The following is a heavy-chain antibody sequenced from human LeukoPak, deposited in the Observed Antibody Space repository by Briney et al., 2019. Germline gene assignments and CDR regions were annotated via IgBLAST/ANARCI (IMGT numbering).Heavy chain of an antibody. Sequence: GGSLRLSCTASGFTFGDYAMSWVRQAPGKGLEWVGFIRSKAYGGTTEYAASVKGRFTTSRDDSKSIAYLQMNSLKTEDTAVYYCSGYYDFWSGKTGADAFDIWGQGTMVTVSS. D-gene: IGHD3-3*01. V-gene: IGHV3-49*04. J-gene: IGHJ3*02. CDR3: SGYYDFWSGKTGADAFDI. CDR1: GFTFGDYA. CDR2: IRSKAYGGTT.